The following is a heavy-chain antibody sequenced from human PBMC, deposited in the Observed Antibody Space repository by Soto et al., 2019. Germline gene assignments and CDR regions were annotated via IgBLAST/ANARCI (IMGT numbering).Heavy chain of an antibody. CDR3: ARQIYDSDTGPNFQYYFDS. V-gene: IGHV5-10-1*01. CDR1: GYSFAGYW. Sequence: PGESLKISCKGSGYSFAGYWITWVRQKPGKGLEWMGRIDPSDSQTYYSPSFRGHVTISATKSITTVFLQWSSLRASDTAMYFCARQIYDSDTGPNFQYYFDSWGQGTPVTVSS. CDR2: IDPSDSQT. J-gene: IGHJ4*02. D-gene: IGHD3-22*01.